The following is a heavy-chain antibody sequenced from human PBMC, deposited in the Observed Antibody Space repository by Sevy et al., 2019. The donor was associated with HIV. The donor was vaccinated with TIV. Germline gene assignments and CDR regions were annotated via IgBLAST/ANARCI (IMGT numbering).Heavy chain of an antibody. Sequence: GGSLRLSCAASGFTFSNVWMSWLRQAPGKGLEWVAHIKSKTEGGTADYAAPVKGRFTISRDDSKDTLDLQMNSLKTEDTAVYYCTTGGSLFQHWGQGTLVTVSS. CDR2: IKSKTEGGTA. V-gene: IGHV3-15*01. CDR1: GFTFSNVW. D-gene: IGHD2-15*01. J-gene: IGHJ1*01. CDR3: TTGGSLFQH.